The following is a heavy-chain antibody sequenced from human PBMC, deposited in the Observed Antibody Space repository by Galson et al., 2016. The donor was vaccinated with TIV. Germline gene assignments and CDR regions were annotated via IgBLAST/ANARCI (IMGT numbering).Heavy chain of an antibody. CDR2: VISIFRTV. D-gene: IGHD3-22*01. V-gene: IGHV1-69*13. CDR3: AGGEVYDSLDG. CDR1: GVTFISFA. J-gene: IGHJ4*02. Sequence: SVQVSCKASGVTFISFAISRVRQAPAQGLEWMGGVISIFRTVHYAQRFPGRVTITADESTSTAYMARSILRSEDTAVYYCAGGEVYDSLDGWGQGTLVTVSS.